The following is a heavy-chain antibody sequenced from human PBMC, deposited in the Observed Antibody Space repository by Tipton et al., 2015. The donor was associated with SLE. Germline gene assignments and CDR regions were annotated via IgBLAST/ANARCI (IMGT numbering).Heavy chain of an antibody. CDR1: GFDFSSSE. CDR2: IWYDGRNK. D-gene: IGHD3-22*01. CDR3: AKDPLSYDSSGYHDY. V-gene: IGHV3-33*06. J-gene: IGHJ4*02. Sequence: SLRLSCAASGFDFSSSEMNWVRQTPGKGLEWVAVIWYDGRNKYYADSVKGRFTISRDNSKNTLSLQMNSLRAEDTAVYYCAKDPLSYDSSGYHDYWGQGTLVTVSS.